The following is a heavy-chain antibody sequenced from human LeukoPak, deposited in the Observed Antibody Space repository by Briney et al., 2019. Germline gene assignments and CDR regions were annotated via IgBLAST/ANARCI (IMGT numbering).Heavy chain of an antibody. J-gene: IGHJ4*02. D-gene: IGHD3-10*01. CDR2: ISGSGGST. CDR3: GKGGFGRGVDY. CDR1: GFTFTSYA. V-gene: IGHV3-23*01. Sequence: GGSLRLSCAAPGFTFTSYAMSSVCQAPGKGLEWVSAISGSGGSTYYADSVKGRFTISRGNSKNTLYLHMNSLSAKDTAVYYCGKGGFGRGVDYWGQGTLVTVSS.